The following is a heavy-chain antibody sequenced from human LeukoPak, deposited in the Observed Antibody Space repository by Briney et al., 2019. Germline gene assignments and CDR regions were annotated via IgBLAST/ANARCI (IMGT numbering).Heavy chain of an antibody. CDR1: GGSISSHY. J-gene: IGHJ3*02. Sequence: PSETLSLTCTVSGGSISSHYWSWIRQPPGKGLEWVGYISYIGSTNYNPSLKSRVTISVDTSKNQFSLKLSSVTAADAAVYFCARDPTTVTKGLDISGQGTMVTVSS. CDR3: ARDPTTVTKGLDI. V-gene: IGHV4-59*11. CDR2: ISYIGST. D-gene: IGHD4-17*01.